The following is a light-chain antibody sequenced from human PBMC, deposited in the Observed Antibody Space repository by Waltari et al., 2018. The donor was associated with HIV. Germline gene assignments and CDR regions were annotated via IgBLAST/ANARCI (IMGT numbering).Light chain of an antibody. Sequence: EIVMMQSPVTLSVYTGERVTLSCRASQSVGSNLAWYQQKPGQSPRLLIYGASSTATGLPARFSGSGSETEFTLTISSLQSEDFAVYYCQQYNNWPPWTFGQGTRVEIK. CDR3: QQYNNWPPWT. CDR2: GAS. CDR1: QSVGSN. V-gene: IGKV3-15*01. J-gene: IGKJ1*01.